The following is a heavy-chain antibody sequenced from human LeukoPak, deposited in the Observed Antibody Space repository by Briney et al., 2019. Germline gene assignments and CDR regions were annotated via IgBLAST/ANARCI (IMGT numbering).Heavy chain of an antibody. V-gene: IGHV3-48*03. CDR3: ANDLDY. Sequence: GGSLRLSCAASGFTFTNYEMNWVRQAPGKGLEWVSYISSSGSTIYYADSVKGRFTISRDNSKNTLYLEMNSLRAEDTAVYHCANDLDYWGQGTLVTVSS. D-gene: IGHD1-1*01. CDR2: ISSSGSTI. CDR1: GFTFTNYE. J-gene: IGHJ4*02.